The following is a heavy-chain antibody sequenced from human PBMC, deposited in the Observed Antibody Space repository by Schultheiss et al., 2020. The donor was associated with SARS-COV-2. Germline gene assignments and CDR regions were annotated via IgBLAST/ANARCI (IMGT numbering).Heavy chain of an antibody. D-gene: IGHD2-15*01. CDR3: ARDAGGMFDY. CDR2: ISYDGSNK. V-gene: IGHV3-30*03. CDR1: GFTFRSYW. J-gene: IGHJ4*02. Sequence: GGSLRLSCAASGFTFRSYWMGWVRQAPGKGLEWVALISYDGSNKYYADSVKGRFTISRDNSKNTLYLQMNSLRAEDTAVYYCARDAGGMFDYWGQGTLVTVSS.